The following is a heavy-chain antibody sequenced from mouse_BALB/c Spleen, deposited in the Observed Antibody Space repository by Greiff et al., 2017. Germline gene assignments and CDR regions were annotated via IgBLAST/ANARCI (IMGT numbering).Heavy chain of an antibody. J-gene: IGHJ4*01. CDR1: GFTFSSFG. V-gene: IGHV5-17*02. CDR3: ARDRRSYAMDY. Sequence: EVQLVESGGGLVQPGGSRKLSCAASGFTFSSFGMHWVRQAPEKGLEWVAYISSGSSTIYYADTVKGRFTISRDNPKNTLFLQMTSLRSEDTAMYYCARDRRSYAMDYWGQGTSVTVSS. CDR2: ISSGSSTI.